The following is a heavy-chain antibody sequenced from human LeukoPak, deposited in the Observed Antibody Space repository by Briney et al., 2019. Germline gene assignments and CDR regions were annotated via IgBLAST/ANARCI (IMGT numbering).Heavy chain of an antibody. Sequence: GESLKISCKGSGYSFTSYWIGWVRQMPGKGLEWMGIIYPGDSDTRYSPFFQGQVTISADKSISTAYLQWSSLKASDTAMYYCARSLARYCSSTSCYRGVWFDPWGQGTLVTVSS. CDR1: GYSFTSYW. CDR3: ARSLARYCSSTSCYRGVWFDP. D-gene: IGHD2-2*01. CDR2: IYPGDSDT. J-gene: IGHJ5*02. V-gene: IGHV5-51*01.